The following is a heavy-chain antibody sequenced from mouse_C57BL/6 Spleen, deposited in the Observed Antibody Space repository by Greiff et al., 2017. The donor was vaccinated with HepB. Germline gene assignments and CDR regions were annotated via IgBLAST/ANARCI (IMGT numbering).Heavy chain of an antibody. CDR3: ARRGIYYYGSSPYYYAMDY. J-gene: IGHJ4*01. V-gene: IGHV1-82*01. CDR1: GYAFSSSW. CDR2: IYPGDGDT. D-gene: IGHD1-1*01. Sequence: QVHVKQSGPELVKPGASVKISCKASGYAFSSSWMNWVKQRPGKGLEWIGRIYPGDGDTNYNGKFKGKATLTADKSSSTAYMQLSSLTSEDSAVYFCARRGIYYYGSSPYYYAMDYWGQGTSVTVSS.